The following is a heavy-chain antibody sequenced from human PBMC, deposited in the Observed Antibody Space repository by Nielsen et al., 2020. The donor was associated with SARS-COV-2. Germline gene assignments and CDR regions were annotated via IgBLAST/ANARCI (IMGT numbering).Heavy chain of an antibody. CDR1: GGSISSGDYY. D-gene: IGHD3-16*02. V-gene: IGHV4-30-4*01. Sequence: SETLSLTCTVSGGSISSGDYYWSWIRQPPGKGLEWIGYIYYSGSTYYNPSLKSRVTISVDKSKNQFSLKLSSVTAADTAVYYCARDWYDYVWGSYRPLNYFDYWGQGTLVTVSS. CDR3: ARDWYDYVWGSYRPLNYFDY. CDR2: IYYSGST. J-gene: IGHJ4*02.